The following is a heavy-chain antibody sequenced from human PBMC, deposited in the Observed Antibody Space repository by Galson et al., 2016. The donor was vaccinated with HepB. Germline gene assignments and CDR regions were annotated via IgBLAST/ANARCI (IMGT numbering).Heavy chain of an antibody. CDR2: ISGSGSGT. V-gene: IGHV3-23*01. Sequence: SLRLSCAASGFTFNSYGMTWVRQAPGKGLEWVSVISGSGSGTYYADSVKGRFSISRDNSKDTVYLEMNSLRPEDTAVYYCAAYDNPLLWFDPGTPNWFDPWGQGTLVTLSS. CDR1: GFTFNSYG. CDR3: AAYDNPLLWFDPGTPNWFDP. J-gene: IGHJ5*02. D-gene: IGHD3-10*01.